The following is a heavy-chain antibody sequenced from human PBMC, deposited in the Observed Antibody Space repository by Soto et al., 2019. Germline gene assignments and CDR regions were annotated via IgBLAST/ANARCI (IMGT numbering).Heavy chain of an antibody. CDR2: IYYSGST. D-gene: IGHD6-13*01. J-gene: IGHJ6*02. CDR1: GGSISSSSYY. Sequence: QLQLQESGPGLVKPSETLSLTCTVSGGSISSSSYYWGWIRQPPGKGLEWIGSIYYSGSTYYNPSLKSRVTTSVATSKTQVPLKLSSVTAADTAVYYCARHTEGIAAAGYYYGMDVWGQGTTVTVSS. V-gene: IGHV4-39*01. CDR3: ARHTEGIAAAGYYYGMDV.